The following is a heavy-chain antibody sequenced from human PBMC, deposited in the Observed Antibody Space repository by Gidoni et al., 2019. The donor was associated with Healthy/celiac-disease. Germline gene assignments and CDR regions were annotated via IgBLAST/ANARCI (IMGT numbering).Heavy chain of an antibody. Sequence: QVQLVESGGGVVQPGRSLRLSCAASGFTFSRYALHWVRPAPGKGLEWVAVISYDGSNKYYADSVKGRFTISRDNSKNTLYLQMNSLRAEDTAVYYCARALYCSSTSCYEGGYYYYGMDVWGQGTTVTVSS. CDR2: ISYDGSNK. CDR3: ARALYCSSTSCYEGGYYYYGMDV. CDR1: GFTFSRYA. D-gene: IGHD2-2*01. V-gene: IGHV3-30*04. J-gene: IGHJ6*02.